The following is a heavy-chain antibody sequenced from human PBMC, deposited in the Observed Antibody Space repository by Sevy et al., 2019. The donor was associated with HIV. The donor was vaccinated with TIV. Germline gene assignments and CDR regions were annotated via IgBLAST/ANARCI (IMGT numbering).Heavy chain of an antibody. Sequence: GGSLRLSCAASGFTFSSYGMHWVRQAPGKGLEWVAVISYDGSNKYYADSVKGRFTISRDNSKNTLYLQMNSLRAEDTAVYYCARDRRSNYYDSSGYYPDAFDIWGQGTMVTVSS. CDR3: ARDRRSNYYDSSGYYPDAFDI. CDR1: GFTFSSYG. J-gene: IGHJ3*02. V-gene: IGHV3-30*19. CDR2: ISYDGSNK. D-gene: IGHD3-22*01.